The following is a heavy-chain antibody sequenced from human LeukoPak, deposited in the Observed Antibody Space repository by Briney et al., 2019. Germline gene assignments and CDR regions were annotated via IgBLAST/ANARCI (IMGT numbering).Heavy chain of an antibody. J-gene: IGHJ6*03. CDR2: ISPDKGNT. CDR1: GYTFSTYG. CDR3: ARVPRGSGRNYYYYMDV. D-gene: IGHD1-26*01. Sequence: GASVKVSCKSSGYTFSTYGISWLRQAPGQGLEWMGWISPDKGNTDYAQKFQGRVTMTTDTSTSTAYMELSSLRSEDTAVYYCARVPRGSGRNYYYYMDVWGKGTTVTVSS. V-gene: IGHV1-18*01.